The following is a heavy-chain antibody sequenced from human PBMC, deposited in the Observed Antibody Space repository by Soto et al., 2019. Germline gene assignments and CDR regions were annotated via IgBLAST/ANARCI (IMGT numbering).Heavy chain of an antibody. J-gene: IGHJ4*02. D-gene: IGHD3-22*01. CDR1: GFTFSSYA. CDR2: ISYDGSNK. Sequence: GGSLRLSCAASGFTFSSYAMHWVRQAPGKGLEWVAVISYDGSNKYYADSVKGRFTISRDNSKNTLYLQMNSLRAEDTAVYYCARDPTYDSSGYYEGGFDYWGQGTLVTVSS. CDR3: ARDPTYDSSGYYEGGFDY. V-gene: IGHV3-30-3*01.